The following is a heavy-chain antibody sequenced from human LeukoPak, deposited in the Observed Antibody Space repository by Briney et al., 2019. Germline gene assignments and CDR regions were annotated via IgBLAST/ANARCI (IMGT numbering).Heavy chain of an antibody. CDR1: GGSISSGGYFY. D-gene: IGHD3-16*02. CDR3: ARDRDGYPQFDS. J-gene: IGHJ4*02. Sequence: SQTLSLTCTVSGGSISSGGYFYYGWIRQHPGKGLEWIGYIYYTGSTYYDPPLKSRVSISVDTSKNQFSLKLSSVTAADTAVYYCARDRDGYPQFDSWGQGTLVTVSS. V-gene: IGHV4-31*03. CDR2: IYYTGST.